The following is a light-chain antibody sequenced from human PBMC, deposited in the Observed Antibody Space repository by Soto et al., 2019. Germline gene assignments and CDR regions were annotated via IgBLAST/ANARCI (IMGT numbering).Light chain of an antibody. J-gene: IGKJ1*01. Sequence: EIVMTQSPATLSVSPGERATLSCRASQSVSSNLAWYQQNPGHAPRLLIYGASTRATGIPARFSGRGSGTEITLNISSLQSEDFAVYYCQLYNNWPWTFGQVTKVYIK. CDR1: QSVSSN. CDR2: GAS. V-gene: IGKV3-15*01. CDR3: QLYNNWPWT.